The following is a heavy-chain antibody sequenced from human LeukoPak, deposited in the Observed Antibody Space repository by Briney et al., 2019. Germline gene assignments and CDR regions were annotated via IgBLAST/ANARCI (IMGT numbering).Heavy chain of an antibody. J-gene: IGHJ4*02. CDR2: IHTSGNT. V-gene: IGHV4-61*09. Sequence: PSETPSLTCTVSGGSISSGSYCWSWIRQPAGKGLEWIGHIHTSGNTNYNSSLKSRVTISVDTSKNQFSLKLSSVTAADTAVYYCARDWIDWGQGTLVTVSS. D-gene: IGHD2-2*03. CDR1: GGSISSGSYC. CDR3: ARDWID.